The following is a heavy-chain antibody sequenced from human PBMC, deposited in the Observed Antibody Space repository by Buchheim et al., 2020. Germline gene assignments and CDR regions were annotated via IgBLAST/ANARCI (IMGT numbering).Heavy chain of an antibody. CDR1: GFPFGNTD. CDR3: VKNSGWFNT. V-gene: IGHV3-23*01. CDR2: ISGQSDTT. Sequence: EFQLLDSGGDLVQPGRSLRLSCVASGFPFGNTDMSWVRQAPGKVLEWVSTISGQSDTTDYADSVRGRFTISRDNSKNTVHLQLNSLRVEDTAVYYCVKNSGWFNTWGPGTL. D-gene: IGHD1-26*01. J-gene: IGHJ5*02.